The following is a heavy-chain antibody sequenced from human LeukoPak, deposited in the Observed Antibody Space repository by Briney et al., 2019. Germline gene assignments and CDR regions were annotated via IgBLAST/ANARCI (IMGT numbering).Heavy chain of an antibody. CDR3: ERHEFVVVVAATQRWFDP. CDR1: GGSISSSSYY. V-gene: IGHV4-39*01. D-gene: IGHD2-15*01. Sequence: PSETLSLTCTVSGGSISSSSYYWGWIRQPPGKGLEWIGSIYYSGSTYYNPSLKSRVTISVDTSKNQFSLKLSSVTAADTAVYYCERHEFVVVVAATQRWFDPWGQGTLVTVSS. CDR2: IYYSGST. J-gene: IGHJ5*02.